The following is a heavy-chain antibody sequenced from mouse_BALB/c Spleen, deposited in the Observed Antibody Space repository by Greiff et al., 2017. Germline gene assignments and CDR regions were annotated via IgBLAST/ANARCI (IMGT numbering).Heavy chain of an antibody. CDR2: INPSSGYT. Sequence: VQLQQSAAELARPGASVKMSCKASGYTFTSYTMHWVKQRPGQGLEWIGYINPSSGYTEYNQKFKDKTTLTADKSSSTAYMQLSSLTSEDSAVYYCARSTTVVAHFDYWGQGTTLTVSS. CDR3: ARSTTVVAHFDY. J-gene: IGHJ2*01. D-gene: IGHD1-1*01. CDR1: GYTFTSYT. V-gene: IGHV1-4*02.